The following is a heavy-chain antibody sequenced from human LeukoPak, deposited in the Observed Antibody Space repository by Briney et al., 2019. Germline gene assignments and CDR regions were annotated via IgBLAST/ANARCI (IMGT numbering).Heavy chain of an antibody. CDR3: AKDEGYCSSTSCLDVDY. J-gene: IGHJ4*02. CDR1: GFTFSGYD. D-gene: IGHD2-2*01. CDR2: ISGSGGST. Sequence: GGSLRLSCAASGFTFSGYDMSWVRQAPGKGLEWVSDISGSGGSTYYADSVKGRFTISRDNSKNTLYLQMNSLRAEDTAVYYCAKDEGYCSSTSCLDVDYWGQGTLVTVSS. V-gene: IGHV3-23*01.